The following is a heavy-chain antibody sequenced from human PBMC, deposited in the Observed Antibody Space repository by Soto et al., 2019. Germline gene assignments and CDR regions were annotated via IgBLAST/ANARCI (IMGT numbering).Heavy chain of an antibody. D-gene: IGHD6-19*01. V-gene: IGHV4-4*07. CDR2: IYTSGST. CDR1: GDSINQGGHY. CDR3: ARDSSGIAVAGRAWFDP. J-gene: IGHJ5*02. Sequence: SETLSLTCTVSGDSINQGGHYWGWIRQPPGRALEWIGRIYTSGSTNYNPSLKSRVTMSVDTSKNQFSLKLSSVTAADTAVYYCARDSSGIAVAGRAWFDPWGQGTLVTVSS.